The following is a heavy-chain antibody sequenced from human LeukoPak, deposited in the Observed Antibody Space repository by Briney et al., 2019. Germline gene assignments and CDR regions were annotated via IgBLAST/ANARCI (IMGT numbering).Heavy chain of an antibody. CDR2: IIPIFGTA. V-gene: IGHV1-69*13. D-gene: IGHD3-10*01. J-gene: IGHJ4*02. CDR3: ARDRITMVRGVIDY. Sequence: EASVKVSCKASGGTFSSYAISWVRQAPGQGLEWMGGIIPIFGTANCAQKFQGRVTITADESTSTAYMELSSLRAEDTAVYYCARDRITMVRGVIDYWGQGTLVTVSS. CDR1: GGTFSSYA.